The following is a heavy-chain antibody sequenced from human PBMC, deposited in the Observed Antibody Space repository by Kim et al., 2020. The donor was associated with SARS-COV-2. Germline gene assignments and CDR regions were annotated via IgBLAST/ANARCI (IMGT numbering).Heavy chain of an antibody. V-gene: IGHV3-23*03. J-gene: IGHJ4*02. D-gene: IGHD2-15*01. Sequence: SVKGRFTISRDNSKNTLYLQMNSLRAEDTAVYYCAKGAIGVAARFPFDYWGQGTLVTVSS. CDR3: AKGAIGVAARFPFDY.